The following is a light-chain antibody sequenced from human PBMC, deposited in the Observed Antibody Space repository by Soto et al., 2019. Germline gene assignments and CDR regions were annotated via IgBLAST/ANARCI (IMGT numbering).Light chain of an antibody. Sequence: QSVLTQPASVSGSPGQSITISCTGTSSDVGGYDYVSWYQQHPGTAPRLIIFEVTNRPSGVSNRFSGSKSGNTASLTISGXQAEDEADYSCTSYTSSSTQVFGTGTKSPS. J-gene: IGLJ1*01. CDR3: TSYTSSSTQV. CDR2: EVT. CDR1: SSDVGGYDY. V-gene: IGLV2-14*01.